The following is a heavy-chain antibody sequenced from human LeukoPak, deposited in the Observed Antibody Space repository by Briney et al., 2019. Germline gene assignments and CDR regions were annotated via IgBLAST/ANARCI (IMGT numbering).Heavy chain of an antibody. V-gene: IGHV4-39*01. Sequence: SETLSLTCTVSGGSISSSSYYWGWIRQPPGKGLEWIASIYYSGSTYYNPSLKSRITISVDTSKNQFSLKLSSVTAADTAVYYCAFGVRGVRTLDYWGQGTLVTVSS. J-gene: IGHJ4*02. D-gene: IGHD3-10*01. CDR1: GGSISSSSYY. CDR3: AFGVRGVRTLDY. CDR2: IYYSGST.